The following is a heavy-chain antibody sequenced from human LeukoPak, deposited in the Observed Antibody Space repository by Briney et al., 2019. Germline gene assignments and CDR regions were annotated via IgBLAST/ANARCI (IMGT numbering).Heavy chain of an antibody. CDR1: GFTFSSYW. V-gene: IGHV3-74*01. CDR3: TRDLMDYDVSTGLHHYYMDV. D-gene: IGHD3-9*01. J-gene: IGHJ6*02. Sequence: GGSLRLSCVASGFTFSSYWIHWVRQDPRKGLVWVSRINGDGRNINYADSVRGRFTISRDNAKNTLDLQMNTLRVEDTAVYYCTRDLMDYDVSTGLHHYYMDVWGQGTTVTVSS. CDR2: INGDGRNI.